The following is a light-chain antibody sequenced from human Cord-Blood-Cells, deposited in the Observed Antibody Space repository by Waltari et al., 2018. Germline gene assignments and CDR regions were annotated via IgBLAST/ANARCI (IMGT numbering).Light chain of an antibody. CDR3: QQSYSIPFP. V-gene: IGKV1-39*01. J-gene: IGKJ3*01. CDR1: QSISSY. CDR2: AAS. Sequence: DIQMTQSPSSLSASVGDRVTITCRASQSISSYLNWYQQKPGKAPKRLIYAASSLQSGVPSRFSGSGSGTDFTLTISSLQPEDFATYYCQQSYSIPFPFGPGTKVDIK.